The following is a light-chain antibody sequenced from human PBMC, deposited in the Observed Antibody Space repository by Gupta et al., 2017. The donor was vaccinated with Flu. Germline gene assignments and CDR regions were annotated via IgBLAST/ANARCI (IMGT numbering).Light chain of an antibody. CDR2: AAS. CDR1: QSISSY. CDR3: QQSYSNQWT. Sequence: DIQMPQSPSSLSASVGDRVTITCRASQSISSYLNWYQQKPGKAPKLLIYAASSLQSGVPSRFSGSGSGTDFTLTISSLQPEDFATYYCQQSYSNQWTFGQGTKVEIK. V-gene: IGKV1-39*01. J-gene: IGKJ1*01.